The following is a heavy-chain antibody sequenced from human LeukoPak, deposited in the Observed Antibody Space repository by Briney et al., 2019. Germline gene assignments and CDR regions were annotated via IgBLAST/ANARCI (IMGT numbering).Heavy chain of an antibody. CDR3: AKAGRITIFGVVRRPLCYFDY. CDR1: GFTFSSYA. CDR2: ISGSGGST. Sequence: GGSLRLSCAASGFTFSSYAMSWVRQAPGKGLEWVSAISGSGGSTYYADSVKGRFTISRDNSKNTLYLQMNSLRAEDTAVYYCAKAGRITIFGVVRRPLCYFDYWGQGTLVTVSS. J-gene: IGHJ4*02. V-gene: IGHV3-23*01. D-gene: IGHD3-3*01.